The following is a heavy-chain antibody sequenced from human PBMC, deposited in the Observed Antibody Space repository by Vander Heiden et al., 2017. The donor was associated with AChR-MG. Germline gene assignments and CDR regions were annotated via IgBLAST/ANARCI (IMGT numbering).Heavy chain of an antibody. J-gene: IGHJ5*02. D-gene: IGHD3-3*01. Sequence: EVQLVQSGAEVKKPGESLKISCKGSGYSFTRYCIGGGRRRTGKGLEWMGIIYPGDSDTRYSPSFQGKVTISADKSISTAYLQWSSLKASDTAMYYCARRGGGYDFWSGYYTGWFDPWGQGTLVTVSS. CDR2: IYPGDSDT. CDR1: GYSFTRYC. V-gene: IGHV5-51*01. CDR3: ARRGGGYDFWSGYYTGWFDP.